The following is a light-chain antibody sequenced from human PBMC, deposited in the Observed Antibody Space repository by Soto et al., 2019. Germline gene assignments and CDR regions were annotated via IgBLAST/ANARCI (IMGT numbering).Light chain of an antibody. J-gene: IGKJ1*01. V-gene: IGKV3-15*01. CDR1: LSVSSN. CDR3: QQYNKWPES. Sequence: EIVMTQSPATLSVSPGERATLSCRASLSVSSNLAWYQQKPGQAPRLLIYGTSTRATGIPARFSGSGSGTEFTLTISSLQSEDFAVYYCQQYNKWPESFGQGTRWIS. CDR2: GTS.